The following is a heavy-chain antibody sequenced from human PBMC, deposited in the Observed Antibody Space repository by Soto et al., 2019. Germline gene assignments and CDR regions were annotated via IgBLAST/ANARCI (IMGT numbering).Heavy chain of an antibody. Sequence: SETLSLTCTVSGGSISSSSYYWGWIRQPPGKGLEWIGSIYYSGSTYYNPSLKSRVTISVDTSKNQFSLKLSSVTAADTAVYYCAKGGSGSYSNAFDISGQGTMVT. CDR1: GGSISSSSYY. V-gene: IGHV4-39*01. CDR2: IYYSGST. CDR3: AKGGSGSYSNAFDI. J-gene: IGHJ3*02. D-gene: IGHD3-10*01.